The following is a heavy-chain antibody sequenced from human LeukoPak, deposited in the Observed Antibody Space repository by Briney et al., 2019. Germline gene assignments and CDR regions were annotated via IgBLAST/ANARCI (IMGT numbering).Heavy chain of an antibody. J-gene: IGHJ4*02. Sequence: GGSLRLSCAASGFTFSSYAMSWVRQAPGKGLEWVSAISGSGGSTYYADSVKGRFTISRDNSKNTLYLQMNSLRAEDTAVYYCAKRPQYYYDSSGHWGYWGQGTLVTVSS. CDR2: ISGSGGST. V-gene: IGHV3-23*01. CDR3: AKRPQYYYDSSGHWGY. D-gene: IGHD3-22*01. CDR1: GFTFSSYA.